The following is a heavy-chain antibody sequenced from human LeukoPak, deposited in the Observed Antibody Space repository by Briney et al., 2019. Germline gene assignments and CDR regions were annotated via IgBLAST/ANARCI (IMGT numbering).Heavy chain of an antibody. CDR2: IYYSGST. V-gene: IGHV4-59*08. J-gene: IGHJ6*02. Sequence: SETLSLTCTVSGGSISSYYWSWIRQPPGKGLEWIGYIYYSGSTNYSPSLKSRVTISVDTSKNQFSLKLSSVTAADTAVYYCARRGHYYYGMDVWGQGTTVTVSS. CDR3: ARRGHYYYGMDV. CDR1: GGSISSYY.